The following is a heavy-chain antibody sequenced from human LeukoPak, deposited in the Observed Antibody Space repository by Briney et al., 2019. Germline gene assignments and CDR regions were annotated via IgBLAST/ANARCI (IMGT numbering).Heavy chain of an antibody. CDR3: ARVTRDGSNVFDY. CDR1: GGSISTYY. J-gene: IGHJ4*02. V-gene: IGHV4-59*01. CDR2: IYYSGST. Sequence: PSETLSLTCTVYGGSISTYYWSWIRQPPGKGLEWIGYIYYSGSTNYSPSLKSRVTISVDTSKNQFSLKLNSVTAADTAVYYCARVTRDGSNVFDYWGQGTLVTVSS. D-gene: IGHD5-24*01.